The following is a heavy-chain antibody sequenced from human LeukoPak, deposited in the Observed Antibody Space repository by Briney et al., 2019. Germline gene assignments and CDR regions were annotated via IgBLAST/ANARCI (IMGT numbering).Heavy chain of an antibody. CDR3: ARESGYAVGDF. Sequence: PGGSLRLSCATSGFNVRSNYMSWFRQAPGKGLEWASVIYNDGRTYYADSVKGRFIISKDTTKNTLYLQMNNLRVDDTAVYYCARESGYAVGDFWGQGTLVTVSS. CDR1: GFNVRSNY. J-gene: IGHJ4*02. CDR2: IYNDGRT. V-gene: IGHV3-53*01. D-gene: IGHD5-12*01.